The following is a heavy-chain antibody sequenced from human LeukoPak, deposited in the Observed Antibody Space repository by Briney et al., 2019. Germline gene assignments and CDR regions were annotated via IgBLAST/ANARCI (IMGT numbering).Heavy chain of an antibody. D-gene: IGHD3-10*01. Sequence: SVKVSCKASGGTFSSYAISWVRQAPGQGLEWMGRIIPIFGTANYAQKFQGRVTITTDESTGTAYMELSSLRSEDTAVYYCARETRILWFGELFKPIDTKFDYWGQGTLVTVSS. J-gene: IGHJ4*02. CDR2: IIPIFGTA. CDR3: ARETRILWFGELFKPIDTKFDY. V-gene: IGHV1-69*05. CDR1: GGTFSSYA.